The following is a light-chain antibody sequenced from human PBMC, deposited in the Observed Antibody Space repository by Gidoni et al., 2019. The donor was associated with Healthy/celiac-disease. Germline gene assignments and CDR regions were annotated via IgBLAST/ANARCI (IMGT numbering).Light chain of an antibody. Sequence: EIVMTQSPATLSVSPGERATLSCRASQSVSSNLARYQQKPGQAPRLLIYGASTRATGIPARFSGSGSGTEFTLTISSLQSEDFAVYYGQQYNNWPPSTFAPGTKVDIK. CDR2: GAS. CDR3: QQYNNWPPST. CDR1: QSVSSN. J-gene: IGKJ3*01. V-gene: IGKV3-15*01.